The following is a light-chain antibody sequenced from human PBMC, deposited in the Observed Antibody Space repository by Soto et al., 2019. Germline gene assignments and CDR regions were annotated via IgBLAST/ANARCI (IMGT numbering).Light chain of an antibody. CDR2: GAS. V-gene: IGKV3-20*01. CDR1: QTVRSNF. CDR3: QQYGSSPTWT. Sequence: EIVLTQSPATLSLSPGERATLSCRASQTVRSNFLAWYQRKPGQSPRLLIYGASSRATGIPDRFSGSGSGADFTLTISRLEPEDFAVYYCQQYGSSPTWTFGQGTKVDIK. J-gene: IGKJ1*01.